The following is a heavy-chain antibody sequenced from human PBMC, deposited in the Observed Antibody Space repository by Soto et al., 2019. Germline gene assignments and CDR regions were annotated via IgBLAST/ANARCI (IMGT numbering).Heavy chain of an antibody. CDR1: GFTFSSYA. CDR3: AKGCGAVAPSID. J-gene: IGHJ4*02. Sequence: EVQLLESGGGLVQPGGSLRLSCAASGFTFSSYAMCGVLQAPGKGLEWVSAISGSGGSTYYADSVKGRFTISRDNSKNTLYLQMNSLRAEDTAVYYCAKGCGAVAPSIDWGQGTLVTVSS. V-gene: IGHV3-23*01. CDR2: ISGSGGST. D-gene: IGHD6-19*01.